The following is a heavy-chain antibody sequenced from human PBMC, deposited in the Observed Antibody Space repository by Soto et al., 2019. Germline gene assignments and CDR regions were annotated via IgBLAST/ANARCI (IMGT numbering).Heavy chain of an antibody. CDR3: ARDHRYNWNDEGWFDP. CDR1: GYMFSTYD. Sequence: QVQLVQSGAEVKKPGASVKVSCKASGYMFSTYDINWVRQAPGQGLEWMGWLNPNSCNTGYAQKFQGRVTMTRNTSINTAHMELRSLGSDDTAVYYCARDHRYNWNDEGWFDPWGQGTLVTVSS. V-gene: IGHV1-8*01. J-gene: IGHJ5*02. CDR2: LNPNSCNT. D-gene: IGHD1-20*01.